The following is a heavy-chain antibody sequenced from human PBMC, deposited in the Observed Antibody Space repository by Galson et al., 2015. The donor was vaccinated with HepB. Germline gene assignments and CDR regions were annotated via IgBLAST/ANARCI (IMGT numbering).Heavy chain of an antibody. Sequence: SLRLSCAASGFTFNYHAMNWVRQAPGKGLEWVASISGSGGSTYYADSVKGRFTVSRDNSLDTVDFQMDSLRVDDTAVYYCAKDYLPYYDRWGSYSDLYYFDYWGQGTLVTVSS. D-gene: IGHD3-22*01. CDR2: ISGSGGST. CDR3: AKDYLPYYDRWGSYSDLYYFDY. J-gene: IGHJ4*02. CDR1: GFTFNYHA. V-gene: IGHV3-23*01.